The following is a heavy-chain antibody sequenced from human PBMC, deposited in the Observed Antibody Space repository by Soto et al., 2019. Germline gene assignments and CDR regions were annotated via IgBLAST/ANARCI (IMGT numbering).Heavy chain of an antibody. CDR3: ARDLPKVDD. CDR1: GYSFTSYG. V-gene: IGHV1-18*01. Sequence: QVQLVQSGAEVKKPGASVKVSCKASGYSFTSYGITWVRQAPGQGLEWMGWIRAYNGNTNYAQKLQGRVTMTTDTTTSTAYIKQRSRRYDDAAVEYCARDLPKVDDWGQGTMVTVSS. J-gene: IGHJ4*01. CDR2: IRAYNGNT.